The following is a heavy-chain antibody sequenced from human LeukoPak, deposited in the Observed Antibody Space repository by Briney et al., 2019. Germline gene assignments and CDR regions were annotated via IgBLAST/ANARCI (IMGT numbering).Heavy chain of an antibody. CDR2: VSHSGAT. Sequence: SETLSLTCAVYGESFSSYFWSWIRQPPGEGLEWIGEVSHSGATNYNPSLKSRVTMAVDTSKNQFSLKLSSVTAADTAVYYCARRTTLNWYFDLWGRGTLVTVSS. CDR3: ARRTTLNWYFDL. D-gene: IGHD1-1*01. V-gene: IGHV4-34*01. J-gene: IGHJ2*01. CDR1: GESFSSYF.